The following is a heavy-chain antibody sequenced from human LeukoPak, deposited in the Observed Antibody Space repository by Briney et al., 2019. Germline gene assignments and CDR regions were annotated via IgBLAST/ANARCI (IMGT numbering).Heavy chain of an antibody. J-gene: IGHJ4*02. CDR3: ARDSYYDILTGYYVGFDY. CDR1: GYTFTSYG. D-gene: IGHD3-9*01. CDR2: ISAHNGNT. Sequence: ASVKVSCKASGYTFTSYGISWVRQAPGQGLEWMGWISAHNGNTNYAQKLQGRVTMTTDTSTSTAYMELRSLRSDDTAVYYCARDSYYDILTGYYVGFDYWGQGTLVTVSS. V-gene: IGHV1-18*01.